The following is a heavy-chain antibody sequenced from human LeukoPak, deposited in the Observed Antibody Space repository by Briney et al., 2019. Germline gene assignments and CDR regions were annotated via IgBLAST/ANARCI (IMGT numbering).Heavy chain of an antibody. D-gene: IGHD1-26*01. V-gene: IGHV3-64*01. CDR1: VFTFSSYA. Sequence: TLGCLRLSCAASVFTFSSYAMHCVRQAPRKGLEYVSGISSNGGSTYYANSVKGRFTISRDNSKNTLYLQMGSLRAEDMAVYYCARGQVGAINDAFDIWGQGTMVTVSS. CDR3: ARGQVGAINDAFDI. CDR2: ISSNGGST. J-gene: IGHJ3*02.